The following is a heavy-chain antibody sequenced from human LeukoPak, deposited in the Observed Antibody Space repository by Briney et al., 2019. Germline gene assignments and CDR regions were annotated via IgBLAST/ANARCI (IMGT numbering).Heavy chain of an antibody. CDR2: IYTSGST. J-gene: IGHJ6*02. Sequence: SETLSLTCTVSGGSISSDYWCWIRQPAAKGLEWIGRIYTSGSTNYNHSLKSRVTMSVDTSKNQFSLKLSSVTAADTAVYYCARDAGTSYHYYYYYGMDVWGQGTTVTVSS. D-gene: IGHD1-1*01. CDR1: GGSISSDY. V-gene: IGHV4-4*07. CDR3: ARDAGTSYHYYYYYGMDV.